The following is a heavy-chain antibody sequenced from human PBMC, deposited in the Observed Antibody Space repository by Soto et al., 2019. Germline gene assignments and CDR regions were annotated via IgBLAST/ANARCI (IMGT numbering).Heavy chain of an antibody. V-gene: IGHV3-30-3*01. J-gene: IGHJ6*02. CDR2: ISYDGSNK. CDR1: GFTFSSYA. Sequence: VGSLRLSCAASGFTFSSYAMHWVRQAPGKGLEWVAVISYDGSNKYYADSVKGRFTISRDNSKNTLYLQMNSLRAEDTAVYYCARVGLRFLEWSYGMDVWGQGTTVTVSS. D-gene: IGHD3-3*01. CDR3: ARVGLRFLEWSYGMDV.